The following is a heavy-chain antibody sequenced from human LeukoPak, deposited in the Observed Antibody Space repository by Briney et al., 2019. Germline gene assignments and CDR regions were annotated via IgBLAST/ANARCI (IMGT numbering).Heavy chain of an antibody. CDR2: ISGSGGST. CDR1: GFTVSSNY. V-gene: IGHV3-23*01. D-gene: IGHD3-10*01. J-gene: IGHJ4*02. CDR3: AKDPKSMVRGVTNFDY. Sequence: GGSLRLSCAASGFTVSSNYMSWVRQAPGKGLEWVSAISGSGGSTYYADSVKGRFTISRDNSKNTLYLQMNSLRAEDTAVYYCAKDPKSMVRGVTNFDYWGQGTLVTVSS.